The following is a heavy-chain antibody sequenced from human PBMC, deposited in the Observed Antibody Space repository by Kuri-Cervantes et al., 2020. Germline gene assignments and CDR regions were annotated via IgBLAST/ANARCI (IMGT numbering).Heavy chain of an antibody. CDR1: GYSISTGYH. D-gene: IGHD6-6*01. J-gene: IGHJ4*02. Sequence: SETLSLTCAVSGYSISTGYHWGWIRQPPGKRLEWIGSIYHSGSTYYNPSLKSRVTISVDTSKNQFSLKLNSVTAADTAVYYCAGRVGGSSADYWAQGTLVTVSS. CDR2: IYHSGST. V-gene: IGHV4-38-2*01. CDR3: AGRVGGSSADY.